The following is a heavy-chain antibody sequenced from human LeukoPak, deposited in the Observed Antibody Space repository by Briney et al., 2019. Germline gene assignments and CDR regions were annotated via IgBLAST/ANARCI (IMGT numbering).Heavy chain of an antibody. CDR1: GYSFTSYW. CDR2: IYPGDSDT. V-gene: IGHV5-51*01. J-gene: IGHJ5*02. CDR3: ARQHKTYYYDSSGEAGGWFDP. Sequence: GESLKISCKGSGYSFTSYWIGWVRQKPGKGLEWMGIIYPGDSDTRYSPSFQGQVTISADKSISTAYLQWSSLKASDTAMYYCARQHKTYYYDSSGEAGGWFDPWGQGTLVTVSS. D-gene: IGHD3-22*01.